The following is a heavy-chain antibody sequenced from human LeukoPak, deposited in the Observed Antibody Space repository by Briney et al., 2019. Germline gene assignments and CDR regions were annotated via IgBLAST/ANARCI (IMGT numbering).Heavy chain of an antibody. CDR3: ARVFGDLSKCFDC. J-gene: IGHJ4*02. Sequence: SGGSLRLSCAASGFTFDDYTMHWVRQAPGKGLEWVSGINWNGGSTGYADSVKGRFTISRDNAKNSLYLQMNSLRAEDTALYYCARVFGDLSKCFDCWGQGTLVTVSS. D-gene: IGHD3-10*01. V-gene: IGHV3-20*04. CDR1: GFTFDDYT. CDR2: INWNGGST.